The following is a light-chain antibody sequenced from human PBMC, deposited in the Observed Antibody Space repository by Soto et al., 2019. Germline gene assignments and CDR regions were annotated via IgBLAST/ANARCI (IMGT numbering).Light chain of an antibody. V-gene: IGLV2-8*01. CDR3: TSYAAGKNVV. J-gene: IGLJ2*01. Sequence: QSALTQPPSASGSPGQSVTISCTGTSSDVGNYNYVSWYQQHPGKAPKLMIYEVSKRPSGVPDRFSGSKSGNTASPTVSGLQAEDEAEYYCTSYAAGKNVVFGGGTKLTVL. CDR1: SSDVGNYNY. CDR2: EVS.